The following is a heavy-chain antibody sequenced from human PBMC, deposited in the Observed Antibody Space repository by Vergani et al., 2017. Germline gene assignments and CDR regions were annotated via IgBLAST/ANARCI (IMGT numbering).Heavy chain of an antibody. CDR3: ARLPEVTTPFDY. Sequence: VHLVESGGGVVQPGRSLTLSCVASGFTFSSYWMSWVRQAPGKGLEWVANIKQDGSEKYYVDSVKGRFTISRDNAKNSLYLQMNSLRAEDTAVYYCARLPEVTTPFDYWGQGTLVTVSS. V-gene: IGHV3-7*01. D-gene: IGHD4-17*01. CDR2: IKQDGSEK. CDR1: GFTFSSYW. J-gene: IGHJ4*02.